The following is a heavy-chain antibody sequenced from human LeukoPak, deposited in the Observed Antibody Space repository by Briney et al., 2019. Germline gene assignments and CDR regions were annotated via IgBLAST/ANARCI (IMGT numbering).Heavy chain of an antibody. V-gene: IGHV3-30*18. CDR2: MSYDECNK. D-gene: IGHD2-2*01. CDR1: GFTFSHYG. J-gene: IGHJ4*03. CDR3: AKDEAGSTYFVY. Sequence: GGSETPLCAASGFTFSHYGTHWVRQAPGKGLEWVAVMSYDECNKYYADSVKGRFTISRDNSKNTLYLQMNSLRAEDTAIYYCAKDEAGSTYFVYWGRDTAHRV.